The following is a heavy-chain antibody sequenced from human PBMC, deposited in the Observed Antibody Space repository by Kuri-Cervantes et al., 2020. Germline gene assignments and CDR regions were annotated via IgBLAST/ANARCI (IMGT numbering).Heavy chain of an antibody. J-gene: IGHJ4*02. CDR2: ISYDGSNK. CDR3: AKDPSGGSQTDLY. Sequence: GESLKISCAASGFTFSSYAMHWVRQAPGKGLEWVAVISYDGSNKYYADSVKGRFTISRDNSKNTLSLQMSSLRPEDTAVYYCAKDPSGGSQTDLYWGQGTLVTVSS. V-gene: IGHV3-30-3*01. CDR1: GFTFSSYA. D-gene: IGHD1-26*01.